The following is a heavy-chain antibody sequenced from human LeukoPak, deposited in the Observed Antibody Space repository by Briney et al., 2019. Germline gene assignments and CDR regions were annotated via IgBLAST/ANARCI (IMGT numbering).Heavy chain of an antibody. CDR3: ARVMATAERFFDY. Sequence: PSETLSLTCTVSGGSISSYYWSWIRQPPGKGLEWIGYIYHSGSTNYNPSLKSRVTISVDTSKNQFSLKLSSVTAADTAVYYCARVMATAERFFDYWGQGTLVTVSS. J-gene: IGHJ4*02. D-gene: IGHD5-24*01. CDR2: IYHSGST. CDR1: GGSISSYY. V-gene: IGHV4-59*08.